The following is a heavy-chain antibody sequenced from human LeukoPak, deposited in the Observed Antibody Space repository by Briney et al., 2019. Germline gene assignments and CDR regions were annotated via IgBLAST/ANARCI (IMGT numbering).Heavy chain of an antibody. CDR2: IYYSGST. J-gene: IGHJ4*02. Sequence: NPSETLSLTCTVSGGSISSYYWSWIRQPPGKGLEWIGYIYYSGSTNYNPSLKCRVTISVDTSKNQFSLKLSSVTAADTAVCYCARHRDKGLTLFYFDYWGQGTLVTVSS. V-gene: IGHV4-59*08. CDR3: ARHRDKGLTLFYFDY. CDR1: GGSISSYY. D-gene: IGHD4/OR15-4a*01.